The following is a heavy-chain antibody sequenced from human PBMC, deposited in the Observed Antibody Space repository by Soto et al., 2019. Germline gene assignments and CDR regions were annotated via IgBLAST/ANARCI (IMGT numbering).Heavy chain of an antibody. Sequence: NPGGSLRLSCAASGFTFSNAWMSWVRQAPGKGLEWVGRIKSKTDGGTTDYAAPVKGRFTISRDDSKNTLYLQMNSLKTEDTAVYYCTTDLRLWFGESGMDVWGQGTTVTVSS. D-gene: IGHD3-10*01. J-gene: IGHJ6*02. V-gene: IGHV3-15*01. CDR2: IKSKTDGGTT. CDR3: TTDLRLWFGESGMDV. CDR1: GFTFSNAW.